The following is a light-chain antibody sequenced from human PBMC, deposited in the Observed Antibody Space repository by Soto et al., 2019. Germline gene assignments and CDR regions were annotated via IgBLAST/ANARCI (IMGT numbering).Light chain of an antibody. V-gene: IGKV3-15*01. CDR2: GAS. J-gene: IGKJ4*01. CDR3: QQYNNWTLT. Sequence: IGITQSPASLSVSQVERATLSCMASQSVSSNLAWYQQKPGQAPRLLIYGASTRATGIPARFSGSGSGTEFTLTISSLQSEDFAVYYCQQYNNWTLTFGGGTKVDIK. CDR1: QSVSSN.